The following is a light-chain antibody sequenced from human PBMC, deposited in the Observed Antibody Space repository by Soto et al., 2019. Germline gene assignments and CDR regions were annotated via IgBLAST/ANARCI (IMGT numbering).Light chain of an antibody. Sequence: ETVLTQSPATLSLSPGERATLSCRASHSVDIYLAWYQQKPGQAPRLLIYDASNRATGIPDRFTGSGSVTDFTLTISSLEPEDFAVYYCQQRKHWPPLTFGGGTKVEIK. V-gene: IGKV3-11*01. CDR2: DAS. J-gene: IGKJ4*01. CDR3: QQRKHWPPLT. CDR1: HSVDIY.